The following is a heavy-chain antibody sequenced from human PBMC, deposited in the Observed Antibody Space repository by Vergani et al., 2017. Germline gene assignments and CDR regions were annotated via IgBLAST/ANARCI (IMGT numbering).Heavy chain of an antibody. V-gene: IGHV1-24*01. D-gene: IGHD3-22*01. J-gene: IGHJ4*02. Sequence: QVQLVQSGSEVRKPGASVKVSCQVSGYSLTELTIHWVRQAPGKGREWMGGFDPEHGEVTFAHHIQGRVTMTEDRSTDTAYMELSSLRPEDTALYYCAIVSDCYDSSGYYLDYWGQGTLVTVSS. CDR1: GYSLTELT. CDR2: FDPEHGEV. CDR3: AIVSDCYDSSGYYLDY.